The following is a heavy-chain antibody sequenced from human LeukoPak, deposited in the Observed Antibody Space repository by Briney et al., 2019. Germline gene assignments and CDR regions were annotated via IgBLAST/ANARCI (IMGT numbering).Heavy chain of an antibody. CDR2: ISGDGSST. J-gene: IGHJ4*02. CDR3: LVVVEGG. Sequence: GGSLRLSCAGSGFTFSTSWMHWVRQVPGKGLVWVSRISGDGSSTSYADSVKGRFTISRDDARNTLYLQMNSLRVDDTAVYYCLVVVEGGWGQGTPVTVSS. V-gene: IGHV3-74*01. D-gene: IGHD2-15*01. CDR1: GFTFSTSW.